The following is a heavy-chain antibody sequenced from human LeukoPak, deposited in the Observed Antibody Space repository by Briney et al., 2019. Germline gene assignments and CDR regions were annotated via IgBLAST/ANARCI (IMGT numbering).Heavy chain of an antibody. CDR3: ARAHSRLPDYAIDI. CDR2: IKQDGSEK. J-gene: IGHJ3*02. V-gene: IGHV3-7*01. D-gene: IGHD2-2*01. Sequence: PGGSLRLSCAASGFTFSSYWMSWVRQAPGKGLEWVANIKQDGSEKYYVDSVKGRFTISRDNAKNSLYLQMNTLRAEDTAVYYCARAHSRLPDYAIDIWGQGTMVTVSS. CDR1: GFTFSSYW.